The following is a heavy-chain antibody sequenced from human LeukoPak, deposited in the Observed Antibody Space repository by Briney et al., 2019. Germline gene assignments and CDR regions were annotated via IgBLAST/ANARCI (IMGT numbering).Heavy chain of an antibody. Sequence: GASVKVSCKAFGYTFINYYIHWVRQAPGQGLEWMGIINPGGGSTTYAQKFQGRVTMTRDTSISTAYMELSRLRSDDTAVYYCARNSGSYYLLDYWGQGTLVTVSS. V-gene: IGHV1-46*01. CDR1: GYTFINYY. CDR2: INPGGGST. J-gene: IGHJ4*02. CDR3: ARNSGSYYLLDY. D-gene: IGHD1-26*01.